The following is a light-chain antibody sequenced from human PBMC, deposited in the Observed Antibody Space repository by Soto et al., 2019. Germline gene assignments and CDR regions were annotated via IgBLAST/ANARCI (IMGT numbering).Light chain of an antibody. V-gene: IGKV1-5*03. CDR1: QSISDW. J-gene: IGKJ1*01. CDR2: RAS. CDR3: GHCNTDWT. Sequence: DIQMTQSPSTLSASVGDRVTIICRASQSISDWLTWYQQKSGQAPKLLIHRASSFESGVTSRFNGGGSGTESTLTMSSLQREDCATAYCGHCNTDWTFGQGTKVEIK.